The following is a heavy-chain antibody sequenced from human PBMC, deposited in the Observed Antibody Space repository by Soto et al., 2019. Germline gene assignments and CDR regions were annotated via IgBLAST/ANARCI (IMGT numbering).Heavy chain of an antibody. CDR3: ATTTIYSTSTSCYPEKNAFDI. Sequence: GESLKISCKGSGYSFTSYWIGWVRQMPGKGLEWMGIIYPGDSDTRYSPSFQGQVTISADKSISTAYLQWSSLKASDTAMYYCATTTIYSTSTSCYPEKNAFDIWGQGTMVTVS. V-gene: IGHV5-51*01. D-gene: IGHD2-2*01. CDR1: GYSFTSYW. CDR2: IYPGDSDT. J-gene: IGHJ3*02.